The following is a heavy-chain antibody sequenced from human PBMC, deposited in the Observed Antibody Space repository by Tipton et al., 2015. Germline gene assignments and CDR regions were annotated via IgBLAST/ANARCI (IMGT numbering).Heavy chain of an antibody. J-gene: IGHJ3*02. CDR2: IYYSGST. CDR1: GASIRSYY. CDR3: ARDLGFGESLDAFDI. D-gene: IGHD3-10*01. V-gene: IGHV4-59*01. Sequence: TLSLTCTVSGASIRSYYWSWIRQPPGKGLEWIGYIYYSGSTNYNPSLKSRVTISVDTSKNQFSLKLSSVTAADTAVYFCARDLGFGESLDAFDIWGQGTMVTVSS.